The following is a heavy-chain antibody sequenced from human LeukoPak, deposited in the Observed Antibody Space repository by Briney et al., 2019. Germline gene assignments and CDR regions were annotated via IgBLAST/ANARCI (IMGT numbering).Heavy chain of an antibody. CDR3: ATHMTTVPRAGLDY. V-gene: IGHV1-69*13. CDR2: IIPIFGTA. J-gene: IGHJ4*02. D-gene: IGHD4-11*01. Sequence: ASVKVSCKASGGTFSSYAISWVRQAPGQGLEWMGGIIPIFGTANYAQKFQGRVTITADESTSTAYMELSSLRSEDTAVYYCATHMTTVPRAGLDYWGQGTLVTVSS. CDR1: GGTFSSYA.